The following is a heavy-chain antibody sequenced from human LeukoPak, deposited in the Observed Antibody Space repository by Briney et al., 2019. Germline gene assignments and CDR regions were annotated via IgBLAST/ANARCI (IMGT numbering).Heavy chain of an antibody. J-gene: IGHJ2*01. CDR3: ASGSYYDSSGPWGRYFDL. Sequence: SETLSLTCTVSGGSITSYWSWIRQPPGKGLEWIGYIYYSGSTNYNPSLKSRVTMSIDTSKNQFSLKLSSVTAADTAVYYCASGSYYDSSGPWGRYFDLWGRGTLVTVSS. CDR1: GGSITSY. CDR2: IYYSGST. D-gene: IGHD3-22*01. V-gene: IGHV4-59*01.